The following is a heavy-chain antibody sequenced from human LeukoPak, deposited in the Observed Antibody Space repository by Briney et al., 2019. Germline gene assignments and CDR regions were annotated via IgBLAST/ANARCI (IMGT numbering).Heavy chain of an antibody. CDR3: ARDRTMVRGRDY. V-gene: IGHV3-23*01. CDR2: ISGSGSST. D-gene: IGHD3-10*01. CDR1: GFTFSSYA. Sequence: GGSLRLSCAASGFTFSSYAMNWVRQAPGKGLEWVSAISGSGSSTYYADSVKGRFTISRDNSKITLYLQMNSLRAEDTAVYYCARDRTMVRGRDYWGQGTLVTASS. J-gene: IGHJ4*02.